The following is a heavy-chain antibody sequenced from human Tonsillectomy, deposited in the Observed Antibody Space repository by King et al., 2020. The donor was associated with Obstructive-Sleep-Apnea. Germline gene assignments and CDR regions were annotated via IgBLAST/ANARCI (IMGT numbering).Heavy chain of an antibody. D-gene: IGHD3-10*01. J-gene: IGHJ6*02. CDR2: ISYDGSDK. CDR1: GFTFSNYG. Sequence: LVESGGGVVQPGRSLRLSCAASGFTFSNYGMHLVRQAPGKGLEWVAVISYDGSDKYYVESVKGRFTISRDNSKNTLYLQMSSLRGEDTAVYYCAKEAYSGSTWYYGVDVWGQGTTVTVSS. CDR3: AKEAYSGSTWYYGVDV. V-gene: IGHV3-30*18.